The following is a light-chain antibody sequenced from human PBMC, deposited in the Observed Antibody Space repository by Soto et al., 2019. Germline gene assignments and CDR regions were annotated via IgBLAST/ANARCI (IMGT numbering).Light chain of an antibody. J-gene: IGLJ1*01. CDR1: SSDVGGYNY. CDR3: SSYTSSSLYV. Sequence: QSALTQPASVSGSPGQSITISCTGTSSDVGGYNYVSWYQQHPGKAPKLMIYDVSNRPSGVSNRFSGSKSGNTASLTISGRPAEDESDYYCSSYTSSSLYVFGTGTKLTVL. CDR2: DVS. V-gene: IGLV2-14*01.